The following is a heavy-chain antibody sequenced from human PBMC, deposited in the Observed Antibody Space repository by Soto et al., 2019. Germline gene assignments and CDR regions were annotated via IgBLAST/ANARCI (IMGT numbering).Heavy chain of an antibody. CDR3: AHEGFGSDNWFDA. V-gene: IGHV2-5*01. Sequence: QITLKESGPTLVTPTQTLTLTCTFSGFSLTTTGLGVAWIRQPPGKALEWLALIYWNDEKRDRPSRRSRLTISKDTSKNQVLLTMTDMDPVDTATYYCAHEGFGSDNWFDACGQGTLVIVSS. CDR1: GFSLTTTGLG. J-gene: IGHJ5*02. CDR2: IYWNDEK. D-gene: IGHD3-10*01.